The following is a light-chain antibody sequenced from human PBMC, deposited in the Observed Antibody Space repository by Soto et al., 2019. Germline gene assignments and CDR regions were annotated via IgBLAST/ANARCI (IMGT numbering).Light chain of an antibody. CDR1: QSVRGNY. Sequence: EIVLTQSPATLSLSPGARATLSCRATQSVRGNYLAWYQQRPGQAPRLLIYGASTRATGVPDRCRGSGSGTDFTLTISRLESEDFAVYYCQHYGGTPAWTFGQGTKVDIK. CDR2: GAS. J-gene: IGKJ1*01. V-gene: IGKV3-20*01. CDR3: QHYGGTPAWT.